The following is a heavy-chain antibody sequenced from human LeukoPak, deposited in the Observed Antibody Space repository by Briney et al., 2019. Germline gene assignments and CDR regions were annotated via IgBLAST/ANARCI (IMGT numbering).Heavy chain of an antibody. CDR3: ARDFGLCSSTSCYVAFDI. Sequence: ASVKVSCKASGYTFTSYDINWVRQATGQGLEWMGWMNPNSGNTGYAQKFQGRVTMTRNTSISTAYMELSSLRSEDTAVYYCARDFGLCSSTSCYVAFDIWGQGTMVTVSS. D-gene: IGHD2-2*01. CDR1: GYTFTSYD. V-gene: IGHV1-8*01. CDR2: MNPNSGNT. J-gene: IGHJ3*02.